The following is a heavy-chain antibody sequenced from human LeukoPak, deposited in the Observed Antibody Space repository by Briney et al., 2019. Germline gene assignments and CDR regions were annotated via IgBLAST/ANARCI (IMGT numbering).Heavy chain of an antibody. CDR2: INTYSGST. CDR3: ARAGRGSSWYDP. V-gene: IGHV1-2*02. J-gene: IGHJ5*02. Sequence: ASVRVSCKTSGYTFTDHYIHWVRQVPGQGLEWMGWINTYSGSTKYAQKFEGRVTMTRETSIRTAYMELNRLRSDDTAVYYCARAGRGSSWYDPWGQGTLVTVSP. D-gene: IGHD6-13*01. CDR1: GYTFTDHY.